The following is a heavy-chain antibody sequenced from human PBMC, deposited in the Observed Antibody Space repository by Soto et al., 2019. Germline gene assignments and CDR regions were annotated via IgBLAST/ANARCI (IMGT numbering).Heavy chain of an antibody. CDR2: IYTSGST. CDR3: ARGLITMVRGDYGMDV. D-gene: IGHD3-10*01. CDR1: GGSISSYY. J-gene: IGHJ6*02. V-gene: IGHV4-4*07. Sequence: SETLSLTCTVSGGSISSYYWSWIRQPAGKGLEWIGRIYTSGSTNYNPSLKSRVTMSVDTSKNQFSLKLSSVTAADTAVYYCARGLITMVRGDYGMDVWGQGTTVTVSS.